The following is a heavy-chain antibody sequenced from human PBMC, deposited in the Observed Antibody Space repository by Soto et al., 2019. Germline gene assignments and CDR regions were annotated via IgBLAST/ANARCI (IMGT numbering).Heavy chain of an antibody. Sequence: GGSLRLSCAASGFTFSSYGMHWVRQAPGKGLEWVAVISYDGSEKYYVDSVKGRFTISRDNARNSLYLQMNSLRAEDTAVYYCARSNWAAFDYWGRGALVTVSS. V-gene: IGHV3-30*03. CDR2: ISYDGSEK. CDR1: GFTFSSYG. D-gene: IGHD2-15*01. CDR3: ARSNWAAFDY. J-gene: IGHJ4*02.